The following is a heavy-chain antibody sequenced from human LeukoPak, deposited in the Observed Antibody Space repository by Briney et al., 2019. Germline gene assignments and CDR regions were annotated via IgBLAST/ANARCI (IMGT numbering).Heavy chain of an antibody. CDR1: GYTFTRYG. V-gene: IGHV1-18*01. CDR2: ISAYNGNT. Sequence: ASVKVSCKASGYTFTRYGISWVRQAPGQGLEWMGWISAYNGNTNYAQKLQGRVTMTTDTSTSTAYMELRSLRSDDTAVYYCARVGGYSGYDYWEDDYWGQGTLVTVSS. D-gene: IGHD5-12*01. CDR3: ARVGGYSGYDYWEDDY. J-gene: IGHJ4*02.